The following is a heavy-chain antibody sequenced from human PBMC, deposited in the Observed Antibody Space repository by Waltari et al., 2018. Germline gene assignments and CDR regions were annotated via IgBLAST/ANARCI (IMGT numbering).Heavy chain of an antibody. Sequence: EVQLLESGGGLVQPGGSLRLSCAASGFTLSSQAMTWVRQAPGKGLEWVSTIYSGAGSTFYADSVKGRFTISRDKSKNTLYLQMNSLRAEDTAVYYCAKYVGYFDNWGQGTLVTVSS. J-gene: IGHJ4*02. CDR3: AKYVGYFDN. V-gene: IGHV3-23*03. CDR2: IYSGAGST. CDR1: GFTLSSQA. D-gene: IGHD6-13*01.